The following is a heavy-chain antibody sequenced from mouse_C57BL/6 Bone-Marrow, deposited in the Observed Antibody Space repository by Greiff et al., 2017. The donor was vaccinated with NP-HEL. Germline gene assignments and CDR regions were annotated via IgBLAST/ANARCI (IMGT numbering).Heavy chain of an antibody. CDR1: GYSITSGYY. V-gene: IGHV3-6*01. Sequence: EVQRVESGPGLVKPSQSLSLTCSVTGYSITSGYYWNWIRQFPGNKLEWMGYISYDGSNNYNPSLKNRISITRDTSKNQFFLKLNSVTTEDTATYYCARDRGLRSFDYWGQGTTLTVSS. CDR2: ISYDGSN. J-gene: IGHJ2*01. CDR3: ARDRGLRSFDY. D-gene: IGHD1-1*01.